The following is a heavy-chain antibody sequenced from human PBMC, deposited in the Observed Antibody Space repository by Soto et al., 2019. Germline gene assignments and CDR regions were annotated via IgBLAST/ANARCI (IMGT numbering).Heavy chain of an antibody. V-gene: IGHV1-24*01. Sequence: VSCKVSGYTLTELSMHWVRQAPGKGLEWMGGFDPEDGETIYAQKFQGRVTMTEDTSTDTAYMELSSLRSEDTAVYYCATSGYCSSTSCSASYYYYYGMDIWGQGTTVTVSS. CDR3: ATSGYCSSTSCSASYYYYYGMDI. D-gene: IGHD2-2*01. CDR2: FDPEDGET. CDR1: GYTLTELS. J-gene: IGHJ6*02.